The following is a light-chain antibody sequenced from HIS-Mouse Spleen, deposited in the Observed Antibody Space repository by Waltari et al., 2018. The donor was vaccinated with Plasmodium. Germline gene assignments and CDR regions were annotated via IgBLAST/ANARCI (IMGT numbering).Light chain of an antibody. J-gene: IGKJ1*01. CDR2: AAS. CDR3: QQSYSTWT. Sequence: DIQMTQSPSSLSASVGDRVTITCRASQSINSYLNWYQQKPGKAPKLLIYAASSLQSGVPSRFSGSGSWTDFTLTISSLQPEDFATYYCQQSYSTWTFGQGTKVEIK. V-gene: IGKV1-39*01. CDR1: QSINSY.